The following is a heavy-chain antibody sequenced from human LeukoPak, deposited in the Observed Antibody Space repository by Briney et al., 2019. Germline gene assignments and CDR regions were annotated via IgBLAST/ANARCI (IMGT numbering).Heavy chain of an antibody. V-gene: IGHV1-46*01. Sequence: GASVKVSCKAFGYTFTSNYMHWVRQAPGQGPEWMGVISPSGGSTTYAQKFQGRVTLTRDMSTSTDYLELSSLRSEDTAVYYCARDNSVPNESWWSNPWDQGPLVTVSS. CDR1: GYTFTSNY. CDR3: ARDNSVPNESWWSNP. D-gene: IGHD3-10*01. J-gene: IGHJ5*02. CDR2: ISPSGGST.